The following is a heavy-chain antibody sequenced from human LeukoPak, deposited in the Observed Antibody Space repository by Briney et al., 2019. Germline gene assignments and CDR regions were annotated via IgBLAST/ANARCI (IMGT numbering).Heavy chain of an antibody. CDR2: TNWDGAST. V-gene: IGHV3-20*04. Sequence: GGSLRLSCAASGLRFDDYGMSWVRHVPGKGLEWVSGTNWDGASTGYADSVKARFTISRDNAKDSLSLQMNSLRAEDTAVYYCVRDGGVSGYDLLDYWGQGTLVTVSS. D-gene: IGHD5-12*01. CDR3: VRDGGVSGYDLLDY. CDR1: GLRFDDYG. J-gene: IGHJ4*02.